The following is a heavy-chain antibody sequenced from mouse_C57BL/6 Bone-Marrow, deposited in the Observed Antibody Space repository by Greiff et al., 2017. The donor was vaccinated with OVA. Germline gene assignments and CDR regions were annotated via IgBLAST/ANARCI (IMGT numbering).Heavy chain of an antibody. CDR2: IYPSDSET. D-gene: IGHD1-1*01. CDR3: ARGTIYYYGSSYVWFAY. J-gene: IGHJ3*01. CDR1: GYTFTSYW. V-gene: IGHV1-61*01. Sequence: VQLQQPGAELVRPGSSVKLSCKASGYTFTSYWMDWVKQRPGQGLEWIGNIYPSDSETHYNQKFKDKATLTVDKSSSTAYMQLSSLTSEDSVVYYCARGTIYYYGSSYVWFAYWGQGTLVTVSA.